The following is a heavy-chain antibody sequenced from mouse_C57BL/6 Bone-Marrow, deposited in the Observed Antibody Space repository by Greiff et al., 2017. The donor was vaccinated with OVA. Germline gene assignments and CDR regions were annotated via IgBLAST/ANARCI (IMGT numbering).Heavy chain of an antibody. V-gene: IGHV10-1*01. J-gene: IGHJ3*01. D-gene: IGHD1-1*01. CDR2: IRSKSNNYAT. Sequence: EVQVVESGGGLVQPKGSLKLSCAASGFSFNTYAMNWVRQAPGKGLEWVARIRSKSNNYATYYADSVKDRFTISRDDSESMLYLQMNNLKTEDTAMYNCVSPYYASFAYWGQGTLVTVSA. CDR3: VSPYYASFAY. CDR1: GFSFNTYA.